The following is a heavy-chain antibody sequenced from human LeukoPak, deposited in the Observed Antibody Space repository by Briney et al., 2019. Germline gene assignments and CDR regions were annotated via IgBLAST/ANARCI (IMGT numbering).Heavy chain of an antibody. CDR2: ISGSGVST. J-gene: IGHJ4*02. V-gene: IGHV3-23*01. CDR3: AKDPYQTYREYGSARPDY. Sequence: PGGSLRLSCAASGFTFSSYALSWVRQAPGKGLDWVSAISGSGVSTYYADSAEGRFTISRDNSKNTLYLHMSSLRAEDTALYYCAKDPYQTYREYGSARPDYWGQGTLVTVSS. CDR1: GFTFSSYA. D-gene: IGHD3-10*01.